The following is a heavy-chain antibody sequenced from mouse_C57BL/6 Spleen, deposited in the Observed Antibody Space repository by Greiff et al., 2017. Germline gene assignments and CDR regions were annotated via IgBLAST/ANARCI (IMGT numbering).Heavy chain of an antibody. CDR2: ILPGSGST. D-gene: IGHD1-1*01. CDR1: GYTFTGYW. CDR3: ARGDYYGSSYLDY. V-gene: IGHV1-9*01. Sequence: VQLQQSGAELMKPGASVKLSCKATGYTFTGYWIEWVKQRPGHGLEWIGEILPGSGSTNYTEKFKGKATFTADTSSNTAYMQLSSLTTEDSAIYYCARGDYYGSSYLDYWGQGTTLTVSS. J-gene: IGHJ2*01.